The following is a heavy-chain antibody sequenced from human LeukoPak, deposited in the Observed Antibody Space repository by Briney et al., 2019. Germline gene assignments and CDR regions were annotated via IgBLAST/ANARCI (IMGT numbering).Heavy chain of an antibody. CDR1: GFTVSSNY. Sequence: GGSLRLSCAASGFTVSSNYMSWVRQAPGKGLEWVSLIYSGGSTYYADSVKGRFTISRDNSKNTLYLQMNSLRAEDTAVYYCARDSGYESTFDYWGQGTLATVSS. CDR3: ARDSGYESTFDY. V-gene: IGHV3-66*01. J-gene: IGHJ4*02. D-gene: IGHD5-12*01. CDR2: IYSGGST.